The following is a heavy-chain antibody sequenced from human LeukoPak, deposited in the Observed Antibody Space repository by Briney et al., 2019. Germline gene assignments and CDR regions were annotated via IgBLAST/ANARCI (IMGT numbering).Heavy chain of an antibody. V-gene: IGHV3-30*18. CDR2: ISHDGSNK. D-gene: IGHD3-22*01. CDR3: AKDNYYETCAFVDY. J-gene: IGHJ4*02. Sequence: GRSLRLSCAASGFTFSNYGMHWVRQAPGKGLEWVAAISHDGSNKYYADSVKGRFTISRDNSKNTLYLQLNSLRAEDTAVYYCAKDNYYETCAFVDYWGQGTLVTVSS. CDR1: GFTFSNYG.